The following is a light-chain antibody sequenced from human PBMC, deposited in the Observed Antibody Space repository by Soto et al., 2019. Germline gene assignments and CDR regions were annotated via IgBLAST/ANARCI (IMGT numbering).Light chain of an antibody. CDR3: QQYHNYPFT. V-gene: IGKV1-16*02. J-gene: IGKJ4*01. CDR1: QEITNH. Sequence: DIQMTQSPSSLSASVGDRVTITCRASQEITNHLAWFQQKPGKPPKSLIYDASSLQSGVPSKFSGSASGTDLTLAISSLQPEDFATYYCQQYHNYPFTFGGGTKVEIK. CDR2: DAS.